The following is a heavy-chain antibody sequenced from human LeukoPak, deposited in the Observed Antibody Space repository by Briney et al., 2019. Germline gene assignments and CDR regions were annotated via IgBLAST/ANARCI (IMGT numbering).Heavy chain of an antibody. V-gene: IGHV1-46*01. CDR2: VNPSGGDT. J-gene: IGHJ4*02. Sequence: ASVKVSCKASGYTFTNYYIHWVRQAPGQGLEWMGIVNPSGGDTNFALKFQGRVTMTMGTATDTVYLELSSLRSEDTAIYYCARDSYDGTYLLDYWGQGTLVTVSS. CDR1: GYTFTNYY. D-gene: IGHD1-1*01. CDR3: ARDSYDGTYLLDY.